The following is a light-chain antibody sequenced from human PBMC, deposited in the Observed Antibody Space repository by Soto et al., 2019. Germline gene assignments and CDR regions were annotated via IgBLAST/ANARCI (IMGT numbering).Light chain of an antibody. CDR2: DVS. V-gene: IGLV2-11*01. J-gene: IGLJ1*01. Sequence: QSARTQPRSVSGSPGQSVTISCTGTSSDVGDYKYVSWYRQHPGKAPKLIIYDVSERPSGVPDRFSGSKSGNTASLTISGLQADDEAADYCCSYAGSYSYVFGTGTKVTVL. CDR1: SSDVGDYKY. CDR3: CSYAGSYSYV.